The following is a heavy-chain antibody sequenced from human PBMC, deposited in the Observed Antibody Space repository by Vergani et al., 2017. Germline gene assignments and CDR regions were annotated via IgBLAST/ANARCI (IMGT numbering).Heavy chain of an antibody. V-gene: IGHV3-11*05. J-gene: IGHJ6*02. CDR1: GFTFSDYY. D-gene: IGHD5-12*01. CDR3: ARLLKYSGYDYYYYYGIDV. Sequence: QVQLVESGGGLVKPGGSLRLSCAASGFTFSDYYMSWIRQSPGKGLEWVSYISSSSSYTNYADSEKGQFTIFRDNAKNSLYLQMNSLKAEDTAVYYWARLLKYSGYDYYYYYGIDVWGQGTTVTVSS. CDR2: ISSSSSYT.